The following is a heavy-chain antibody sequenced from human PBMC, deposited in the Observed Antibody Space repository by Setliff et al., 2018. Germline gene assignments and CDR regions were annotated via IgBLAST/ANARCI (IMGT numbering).Heavy chain of an antibody. V-gene: IGHV4-39*01. J-gene: IGHJ4*02. Sequence: SETLSLTCTVSGGSISSDYWGWIRQPPGKGLEWIGTIYYSGSTYYNPSLKSRVTISVDMSKNQFSLKLRSVTAADTAIYYCVRNLWDLDPIWGQETLVTVSS. CDR3: VRNLWDLDPI. CDR1: GGSISSDY. CDR2: IYYSGST. D-gene: IGHD1-26*01.